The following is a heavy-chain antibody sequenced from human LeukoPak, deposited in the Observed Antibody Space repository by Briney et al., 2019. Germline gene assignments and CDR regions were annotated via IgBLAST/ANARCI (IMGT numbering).Heavy chain of an antibody. V-gene: IGHV4-30-2*01. CDR1: GGSISSGGYS. Sequence: SETLSLTCAVSGGSISSGGYSWSWIRQPPGKGLEWIGYIYHSGSTYYNPSLKSRVTISVDRSKNQFSLKLSSVTAADTAVYYCARGVQDYYGSGSYYYYFDYWGQGTLVTVSS. CDR3: ARGVQDYYGSGSYYYYFDY. D-gene: IGHD3-10*01. J-gene: IGHJ4*02. CDR2: IYHSGST.